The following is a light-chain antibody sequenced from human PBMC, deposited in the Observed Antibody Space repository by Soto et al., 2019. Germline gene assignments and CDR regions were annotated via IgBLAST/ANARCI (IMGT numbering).Light chain of an antibody. V-gene: IGLV1-44*01. CDR3: ASWDDSLNGWV. CDR2: SDN. Sequence: QSVLTQPPSASGTPGQRVTISCSGRSSNIGGNGVNWYQQLPGTAPKLLMYSDNQRPSGVPDRFSGSKSGTSASLAISGLQSEDEGDYYCASWDDSLNGWVFGGGTKLTVL. CDR1: SSNIGGNG. J-gene: IGLJ3*02.